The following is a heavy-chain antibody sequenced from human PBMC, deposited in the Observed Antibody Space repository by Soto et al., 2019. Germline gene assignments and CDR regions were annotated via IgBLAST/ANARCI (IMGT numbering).Heavy chain of an antibody. D-gene: IGHD2-15*01. V-gene: IGHV3-33*01. CDR1: GFTFSSYG. CDR3: ARLYCSASSCYSVGGFDI. J-gene: IGHJ3*02. Sequence: QVQLVESGGGVVQPGNSLRLSCAASGFTFSSYGMHWVRQAPGKGLEWVAVIWFDGSDKYSSDSVKGRFTISRDNSKNTLYLQMNSLRAEDTAVYYCARLYCSASSCYSVGGFDIWGQGTMVTVSS. CDR2: IWFDGSDK.